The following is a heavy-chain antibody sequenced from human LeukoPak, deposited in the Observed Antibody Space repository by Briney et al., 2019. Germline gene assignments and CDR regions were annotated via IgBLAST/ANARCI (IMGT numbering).Heavy chain of an antibody. J-gene: IGHJ5*02. CDR2: ISGSSDNT. CDR1: GFTFAGFG. Sequence: GGSLRLSCAASGFTFAGFGMSWVRQAPGKGLEWVSSISGSSDNTHYADSVNGRFTISRDDSKNTLYLQMNSLRSDDTAVYYCAREYNWNVNWFDPWGQGTLVTVSS. D-gene: IGHD1-1*01. CDR3: AREYNWNVNWFDP. V-gene: IGHV3-23*01.